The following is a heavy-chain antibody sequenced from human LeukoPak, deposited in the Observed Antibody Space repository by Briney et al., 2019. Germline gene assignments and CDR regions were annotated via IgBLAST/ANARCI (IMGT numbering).Heavy chain of an antibody. Sequence: SETLSLTCTVSGGSISSYYWSWIRQPPGKGLEWIGSIYYSGSTYYNPSLKSRVTISVDTSKNQFSLKLSSVTAADTAVYYCARGRSIKRGRYYYYMDVWGKGTTVTISS. CDR1: GGSISSYY. J-gene: IGHJ6*03. CDR2: IYYSGST. D-gene: IGHD3-9*01. V-gene: IGHV4-59*01. CDR3: ARGRSIKRGRYYYYMDV.